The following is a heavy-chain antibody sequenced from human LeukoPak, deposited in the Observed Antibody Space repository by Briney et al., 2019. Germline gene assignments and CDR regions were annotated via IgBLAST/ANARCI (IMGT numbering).Heavy chain of an antibody. CDR3: ARDHDSSGSFDY. J-gene: IGHJ4*02. CDR1: GGSISSGGYY. D-gene: IGHD3-22*01. Sequence: PSQTLSLTCTVSGGSISSGGYYWSWIRQHPGKGLEWIGYIYYSGSTYYNPSLKSRVTISVDTSKNQFSLKLSSVTAADTAVYHCARDHDSSGSFDYWGQGTLVTVSS. CDR2: IYYSGST. V-gene: IGHV4-31*03.